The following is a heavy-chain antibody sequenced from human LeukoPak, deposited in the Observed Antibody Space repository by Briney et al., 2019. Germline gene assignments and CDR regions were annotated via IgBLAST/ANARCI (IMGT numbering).Heavy chain of an antibody. J-gene: IGHJ6*02. CDR3: ARDTSGWYYDFWSGFTPRIYYYYGMDV. CDR1: GGTFTSYA. Sequence: GASVKVSCKASGGTFTSYAISWVRQAPGQGLEWMGGIIPIFGTANYAQKFQGRVTITADESPSTAYMELSSLRSEDTAVYYCARDTSGWYYDFWSGFTPRIYYYYGMDVWGQGTTVTVSS. CDR2: IIPIFGTA. D-gene: IGHD3-3*01. V-gene: IGHV1-69*13.